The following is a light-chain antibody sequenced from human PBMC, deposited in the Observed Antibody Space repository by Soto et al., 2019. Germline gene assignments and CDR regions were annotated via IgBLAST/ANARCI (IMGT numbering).Light chain of an antibody. CDR1: RSLVYSDGNTH. J-gene: IGKJ3*01. V-gene: IGKV2-30*01. CDR2: RVS. CDR3: MQGTHWPYP. Sequence: DVEMTQSPLSLPVTLGQAASISCRSSRSLVYSDGNTHLHWFQQRPGHSPRRLIYRVSNRDSGVPDRFSGSGSDTDFTLKISRVEAEDVGVYYCMQGTHWPYPFGPGPKVDIK.